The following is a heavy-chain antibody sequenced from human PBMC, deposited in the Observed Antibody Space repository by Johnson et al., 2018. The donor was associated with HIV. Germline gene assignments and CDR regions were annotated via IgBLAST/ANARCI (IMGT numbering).Heavy chain of an antibody. Sequence: QVQLVESGGGVVQPGRSLRLSCAASGFTFSSYGMHWVRQAPGKGLEWVAVISYDGSNKYYADSVKGRFTISRDNSKNTLYLQMNSLRAEDTAVYYCAKSSPPGLAPLGGWGQGTMVTVSS. CDR3: AKSSPPGLAPLGG. CDR1: GFTFSSYG. D-gene: IGHD6-19*01. CDR2: ISYDGSNK. J-gene: IGHJ3*01. V-gene: IGHV3-30*18.